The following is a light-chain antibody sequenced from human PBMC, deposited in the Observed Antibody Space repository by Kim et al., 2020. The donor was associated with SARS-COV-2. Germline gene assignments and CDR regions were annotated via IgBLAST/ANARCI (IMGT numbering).Light chain of an antibody. CDR3: CSYAGSYIWV. CDR2: DVS. J-gene: IGLJ2*01. V-gene: IGLV2-11*01. CDR1: SSDVGGYKF. Sequence: QLVLTQPRSVSGSPGQSVTISCSGTSSDVGGYKFVSWYQQHPGKVPKLIIYDVSKRPSGVPDRFSGSKSGNTASLTISGLQAEDEADYYCCSYAGSYIWVFGGGTQLTVL.